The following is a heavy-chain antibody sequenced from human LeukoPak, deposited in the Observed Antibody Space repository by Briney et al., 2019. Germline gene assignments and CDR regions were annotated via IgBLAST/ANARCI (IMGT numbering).Heavy chain of an antibody. CDR1: GGSISSSSYF. J-gene: IGHJ4*02. CDR3: ARELVGPGDSYYFDY. D-gene: IGHD7-27*01. CDR2: IYYSGST. Sequence: LSETLSLTCTVSGGSISSSSYFWGWIRQPPGKGLEWIGSIYYSGSTYYNPSLKSRVTISVDTSKNQFSLKLSSVTAADTAVYYCARELVGPGDSYYFDYWGQGTLVTVSS. V-gene: IGHV4-39*02.